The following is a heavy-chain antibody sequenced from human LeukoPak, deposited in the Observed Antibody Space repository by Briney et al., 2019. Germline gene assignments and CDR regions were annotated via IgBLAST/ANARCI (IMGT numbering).Heavy chain of an antibody. CDR2: IYSDNT. CDR1: GFTFSTYS. V-gene: IGHV3-23*03. J-gene: IGHJ3*02. CDR3: AKATFDWLLSLDAFDI. D-gene: IGHD3-9*01. Sequence: GGSLRLSCAASGFTFSTYSMNWVRQAPGKGLEWVSFIYSDNTHYSDSVKGRFTISRDNSKNTLYLQMNSLRAEDTAVYYCAKATFDWLLSLDAFDIWGQGTMVTVSS.